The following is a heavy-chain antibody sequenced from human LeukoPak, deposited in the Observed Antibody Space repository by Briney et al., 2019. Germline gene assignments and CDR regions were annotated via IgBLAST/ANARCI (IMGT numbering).Heavy chain of an antibody. V-gene: IGHV1-3*01. CDR3: AKGEGSGWYSLFDY. Sequence: RASVKVSCKASGYTFTSYAMHWVRQAPGQRLEWMGWINAGNGDTKYSQKFQGRVTITRDTSASTAYMELSSLRSEDTAVYYCAKGEGSGWYSLFDYWGQGTLVTVSS. D-gene: IGHD6-19*01. CDR2: INAGNGDT. J-gene: IGHJ4*02. CDR1: GYTFTSYA.